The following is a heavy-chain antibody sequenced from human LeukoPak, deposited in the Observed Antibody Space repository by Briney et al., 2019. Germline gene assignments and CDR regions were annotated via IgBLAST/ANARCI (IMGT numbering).Heavy chain of an antibody. CDR2: IYYSGRT. D-gene: IGHD1-26*01. CDR3: ARPSGSYRAEYFQH. V-gene: IGHV4-39*01. J-gene: IGHJ1*01. CDR1: GDSISSTSYY. Sequence: PSETLSLTCTVSGDSISSTSYYWGWIRQPPGKGLEWIGTIYYSGRTYYNPSLKSRVTIFVDTAKNLVSLKLSSVTAADTAVYYCARPSGSYRAEYFQHWGRGTLVTVSS.